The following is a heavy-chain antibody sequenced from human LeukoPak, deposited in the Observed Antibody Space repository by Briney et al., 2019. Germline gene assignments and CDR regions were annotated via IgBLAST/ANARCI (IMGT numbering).Heavy chain of an antibody. Sequence: SVKVSCKASGGTFSSYAISWVRQAPGQGLEWMGGIIPIFGTANYARKFQGRVTITTDESTSTAYMELSSLRSEDTAVYYCARFRISTVTTAFDIWGQGTMVTVSS. CDR2: IIPIFGTA. V-gene: IGHV1-69*05. CDR3: ARFRISTVTTAFDI. D-gene: IGHD4-17*01. J-gene: IGHJ3*02. CDR1: GGTFSSYA.